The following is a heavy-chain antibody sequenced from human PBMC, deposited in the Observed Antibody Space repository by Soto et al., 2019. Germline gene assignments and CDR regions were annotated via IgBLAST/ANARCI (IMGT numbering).Heavy chain of an antibody. Sequence: QLQLQESGPGLVKPSETQSLTCTVSGGSFDITSSYWAWVRQPPGKGLEWIAYIYYSGSTYYNPSLKSRITISVDTSTNQLSLRLSCVTAADTAVYYCATVPLVGTKPYYFDSWGQGTLVTVSS. J-gene: IGHJ4*02. CDR3: ATVPLVGTKPYYFDS. CDR2: IYYSGST. D-gene: IGHD1-1*01. V-gene: IGHV4-39*02. CDR1: GGSFDITSSY.